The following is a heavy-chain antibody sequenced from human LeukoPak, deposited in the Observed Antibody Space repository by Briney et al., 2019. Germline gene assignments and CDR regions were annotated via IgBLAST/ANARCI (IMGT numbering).Heavy chain of an antibody. Sequence: ASVKVSCKASGYTFTGYYMHWVRQAPGQGLEWMGWINPNSGGTNYAQKFQGRVTMTRDTSISTAYMELSGLRSDDTAVYYCARENYDSSGKPWFDPWGQGTLVTVSS. D-gene: IGHD3-22*01. CDR3: ARENYDSSGKPWFDP. J-gene: IGHJ5*02. CDR1: GYTFTGYY. CDR2: INPNSGGT. V-gene: IGHV1-2*02.